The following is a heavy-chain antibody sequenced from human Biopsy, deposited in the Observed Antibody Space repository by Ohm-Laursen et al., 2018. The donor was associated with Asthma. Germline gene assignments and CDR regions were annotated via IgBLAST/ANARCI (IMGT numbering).Heavy chain of an antibody. CDR3: ARQSGQDYGDSSGFDI. J-gene: IGHJ6*02. V-gene: IGHV3-30*03. CDR1: GFTFSDYG. D-gene: IGHD3-22*01. CDR2: VSSDGHNK. Sequence: SLRLSCAASGFTFSDYGLHWVRQGPGKGLEWVALVSSDGHNKYYEDSVKGRFTISRDNSRNRLYLQINRLTVEDSAVYFCARQSGQDYGDSSGFDIWGQGTTVTVSS.